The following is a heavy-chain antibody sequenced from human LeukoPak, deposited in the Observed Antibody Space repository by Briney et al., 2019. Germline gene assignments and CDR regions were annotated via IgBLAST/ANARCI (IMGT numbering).Heavy chain of an antibody. CDR3: ARAVWYSSGWYFDY. D-gene: IGHD6-19*01. Sequence: GGSLRLSCAASGFTVISNYMSWVRQAPGKGLEWVSVIYSGGSTYYADSVRGRFTISRDNSKNTLYLQMNSLRAEDTAVYYCARAVWYSSGWYFDYWGQGTLVTVSS. CDR2: IYSGGST. J-gene: IGHJ4*02. CDR1: GFTVISNY. V-gene: IGHV3-66*01.